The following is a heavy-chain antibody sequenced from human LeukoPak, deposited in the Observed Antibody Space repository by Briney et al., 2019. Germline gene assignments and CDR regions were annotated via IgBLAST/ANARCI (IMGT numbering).Heavy chain of an antibody. V-gene: IGHV3-33*01. CDR2: IWHDGSHK. J-gene: IGHJ4*02. CDR3: AREILGSGSYPDF. Sequence: GGSLRLSCAASGFSFDTYAMHWVRQAPGQGLEWVALIWHDGSHKFYSNSVRGQFTISRDNSKNTVYLQMNNLRPDDTAVYYCAREILGSGSYPDFWGQGTLVTVSS. CDR1: GFSFDTYA. D-gene: IGHD3-10*01.